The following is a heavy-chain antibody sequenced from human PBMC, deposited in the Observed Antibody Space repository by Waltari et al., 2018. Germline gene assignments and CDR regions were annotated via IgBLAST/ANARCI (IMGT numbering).Heavy chain of an antibody. CDR3: ARGGSRWPVPQDY. CDR2: SSYSGRTV. D-gene: IGHD6-13*01. Sequence: QVQLVESGGGLVKPGGSLRLSCAASGFSFSDHYMNWIRQAPGEGLEWVSYSSYSGRTVYNADSVRGRFTISRDNAKNSLYLQINSLGAEDTAVYYCARGGSRWPVPQDYWGQGTLVTVSS. CDR1: GFSFSDHY. V-gene: IGHV3-11*04. J-gene: IGHJ4*02.